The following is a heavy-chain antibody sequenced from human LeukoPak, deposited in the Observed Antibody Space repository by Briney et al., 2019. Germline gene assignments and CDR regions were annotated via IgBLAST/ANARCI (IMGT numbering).Heavy chain of an antibody. CDR1: GFTFSSYA. Sequence: GGSLRLSCAASGFTFSSYAMSWVRQAPGKGLGWVSGISWSGGSTYYADSVKGRFTISRDNSKNTLYLQMNSLRAEDTAVYYCAKSGYCSGDSCYRISYFDYWGQGTLVTVSS. D-gene: IGHD2-15*01. CDR3: AKSGYCSGDSCYRISYFDY. CDR2: ISWSGGST. J-gene: IGHJ4*02. V-gene: IGHV3-23*01.